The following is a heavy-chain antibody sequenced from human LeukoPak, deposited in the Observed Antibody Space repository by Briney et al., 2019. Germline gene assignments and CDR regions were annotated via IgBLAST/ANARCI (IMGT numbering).Heavy chain of an antibody. V-gene: IGHV3-11*05. J-gene: IGHJ4*02. CDR3: AKGNDSSGYYLLPFDY. Sequence: GRFTISRDNAKDSLYLQMKNLRPDEDTAVYYCAKGNDSSGYYLLPFDYWGQGTLVTVSS. D-gene: IGHD3-22*01.